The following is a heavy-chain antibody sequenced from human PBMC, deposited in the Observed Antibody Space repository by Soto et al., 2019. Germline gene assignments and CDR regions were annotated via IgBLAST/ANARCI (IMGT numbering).Heavy chain of an antibody. J-gene: IGHJ4*02. Sequence: GGSLRLSCAASGFTFSSYAMRWVRQAPGKGLEWVAVISYDGSNKYYADSVKGRFAISRDNSRNTLYLQMNSLRPEDTAVYYCARDDGYSYGYVDYWGQGTLVTVSS. CDR2: ISYDGSNK. CDR3: ARDDGYSYGYVDY. D-gene: IGHD5-18*01. CDR1: GFTFSSYA. V-gene: IGHV3-30*09.